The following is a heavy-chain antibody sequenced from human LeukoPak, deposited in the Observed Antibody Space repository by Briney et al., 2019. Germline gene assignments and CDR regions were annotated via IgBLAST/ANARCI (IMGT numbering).Heavy chain of an antibody. V-gene: IGHV1-8*01. D-gene: IGHD3-10*01. J-gene: IGHJ5*02. CDR1: GGTFSRYA. CDR2: MNPNSGDT. Sequence: ASVKVSCKASGGTFSRYAINWVRQATGQGLEWMGWMNPNSGDTGYAHRFQGRVTMTANTSINTAYMELSSLRSEDTAVYYCARMHYYDSGGSNWFDPWGQGTLVTVSS. CDR3: ARMHYYDSGGSNWFDP.